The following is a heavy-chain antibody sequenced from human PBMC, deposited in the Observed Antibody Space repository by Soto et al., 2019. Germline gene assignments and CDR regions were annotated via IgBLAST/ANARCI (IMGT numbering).Heavy chain of an antibody. CDR2: ISYDGSNK. J-gene: IGHJ1*01. V-gene: IGHV3-30-3*01. Sequence: QVQLVESGGGVVQPGRSLRLSCAASGFTFSSYAMHWVRQAPGKGLEWVAVISYDGSNKYYADSVKGRFTISRDNSKNTLYLQMNSLRAEDTAVYYCARAPDYYDSSGYYYPEYFQHWGQGTLVTVSS. CDR1: GFTFSSYA. D-gene: IGHD3-22*01. CDR3: ARAPDYYDSSGYYYPEYFQH.